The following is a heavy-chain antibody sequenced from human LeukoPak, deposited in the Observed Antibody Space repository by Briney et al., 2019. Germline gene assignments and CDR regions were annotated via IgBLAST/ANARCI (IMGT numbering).Heavy chain of an antibody. CDR2: IYYSGST. D-gene: IGHD2-21*02. Sequence: SQTLSLTCTVSGGSISSGGYNWSWIRQHPGKGLEWIGYIYYSGSTYYNPSLKSRVTISVETSKNQFSLKLSSVTAADTAVYYCARSPPAETYCGGDCYPDAFDIWGQGTMVTVSS. V-gene: IGHV4-31*03. J-gene: IGHJ3*02. CDR1: GGSISSGGYN. CDR3: ARSPPAETYCGGDCYPDAFDI.